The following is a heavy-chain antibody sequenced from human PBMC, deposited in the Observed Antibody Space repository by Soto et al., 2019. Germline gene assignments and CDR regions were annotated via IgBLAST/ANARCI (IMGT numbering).Heavy chain of an antibody. J-gene: IGHJ5*02. CDR2: IFYSGST. V-gene: IGHV4-31*03. CDR1: GGSISSGGYY. D-gene: IGHD6-13*01. CDR3: ARGLRIAAAAWFDP. Sequence: QVQLQESGPGLVKPSQTLSLTCTVSGGSISSGGYYWSWIRQHPGKGLEWIGYIFYSGSTYYIPSLKSRLTXLLSTXXNQSSLKLSSVTAADTAVYYCARGLRIAAAAWFDPWGRGTLVTVSS.